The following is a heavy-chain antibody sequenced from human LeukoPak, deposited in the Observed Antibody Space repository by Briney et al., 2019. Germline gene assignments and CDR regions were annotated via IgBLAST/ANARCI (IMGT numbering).Heavy chain of an antibody. CDR3: ARVNPYYYDSSGYQNWFDP. J-gene: IGHJ5*02. CDR2: IKQDGSEK. Sequence: GGSLRLSCAASGFTFSGYWMSWVRQAPGKGLEWVANIKQDGSEKYYMDSVKGRFTISRDNAKNSLYLQMNSLRAEDTAAYYCARVNPYYYDSSGYQNWFDPWGQGTLVTVSS. V-gene: IGHV3-7*04. CDR1: GFTFSGYW. D-gene: IGHD3-22*01.